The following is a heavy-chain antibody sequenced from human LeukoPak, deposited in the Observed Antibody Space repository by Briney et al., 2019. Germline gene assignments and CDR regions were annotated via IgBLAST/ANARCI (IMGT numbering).Heavy chain of an antibody. CDR2: IYTSGST. V-gene: IGHV4-4*07. J-gene: IGHJ6*03. CDR3: ARVASRHSYYYYMDV. CDR1: GGSISSYY. Sequence: SETLSLTCTVSGGSISSYYWSWIRQPAGKGLEWIGRIYTSGSTNYNPSLKSRVTMSVDTSKNQFSLKLSSVTAADTAVYYCARVASRHSYYYYMDVWGKGTTVTVSS.